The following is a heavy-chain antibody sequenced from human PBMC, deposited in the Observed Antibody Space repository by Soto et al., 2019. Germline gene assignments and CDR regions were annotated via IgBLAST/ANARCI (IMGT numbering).Heavy chain of an antibody. CDR3: AKDQYSGSPGKPDY. V-gene: IGHV3-23*01. CDR2: ISGTGGTT. J-gene: IGHJ4*02. D-gene: IGHD1-26*01. CDR1: GFTFSSYA. Sequence: EVQLLESGGGLVQPGASLRLSCAASGFTFSSYAMSWVRQAPGKGLEWVSGISGTGGTTYYADSVKGRFTISRDNPKNTLYLQMNSLRAEDTAVYYCAKDQYSGSPGKPDYWGQGILVTVSS.